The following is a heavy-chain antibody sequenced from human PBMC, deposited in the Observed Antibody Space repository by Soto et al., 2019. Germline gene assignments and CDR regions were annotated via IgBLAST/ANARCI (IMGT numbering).Heavy chain of an antibody. CDR3: ARDRSIAVAVFDY. CDR2: ISYDGSNK. Sequence: QVQLVESGGGVVQPGRSLRLSCAASGFTFSSYARHWVRQAPGKGLEWVAVISYDGSNKYYADSVKGRFTISRDNSKNTLYLQMNSLRAEDTAVYYCARDRSIAVAVFDYWGQGTLVTVSS. CDR1: GFTFSSYA. J-gene: IGHJ4*02. D-gene: IGHD6-19*01. V-gene: IGHV3-30-3*01.